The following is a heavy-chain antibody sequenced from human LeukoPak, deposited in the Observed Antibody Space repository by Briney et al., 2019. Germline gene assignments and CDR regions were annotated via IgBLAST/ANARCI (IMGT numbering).Heavy chain of an antibody. V-gene: IGHV3-9*01. CDR3: AKGGRSLYYGSGSYLYYFDY. D-gene: IGHD3-10*01. CDR2: ISWSSGSI. CDR1: GFTFDDYA. J-gene: IGHJ4*02. Sequence: GGSLRLSCAASGFTFDDYAMHWVRQAPGKGLEWVPGISWSSGSIGYADSVKGRFTTSRDNAKNSLYLQMNSLRAEDTALYYCAKGGRSLYYGSGSYLYYFDYWGQGTLVTVSS.